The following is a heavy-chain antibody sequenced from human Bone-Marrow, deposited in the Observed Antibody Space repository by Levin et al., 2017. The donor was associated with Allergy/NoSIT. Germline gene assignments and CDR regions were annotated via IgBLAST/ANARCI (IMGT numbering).Heavy chain of an antibody. CDR3: ARVDCRITICPPGALDI. V-gene: IGHV6-1*01. Sequence: KPSETLSLTCVISGDSVARDSGAWNWIRQSPSGGLEWLGRTFYNSIWYHDYAVSVRGRLTITADTSTNQVSLQLHSLTPGDTAVYYCARVDCRITICPPGALDIWGQGTMVTVSS. CDR1: GDSVARDSGA. CDR2: TFYNSIWYH. D-gene: IGHD2-2*01. J-gene: IGHJ3*02.